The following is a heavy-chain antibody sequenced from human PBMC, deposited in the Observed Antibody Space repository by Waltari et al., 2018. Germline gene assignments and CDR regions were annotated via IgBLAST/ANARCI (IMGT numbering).Heavy chain of an antibody. CDR1: GYTFTDYY. Sequence: EVQLVQSGAEVKKPGATVKISCKVSGYTFTDYYLHWVQQAHGKGLEWMGLVDPEDGETIEAEKFQGRVTITADTSTDTAYMELSSLRSEDTAVYYCAPGAGGVGATTGAFDIWGQGTMVTVSS. D-gene: IGHD1-26*01. CDR3: APGAGGVGATTGAFDI. J-gene: IGHJ3*02. V-gene: IGHV1-69-2*01. CDR2: VDPEDGET.